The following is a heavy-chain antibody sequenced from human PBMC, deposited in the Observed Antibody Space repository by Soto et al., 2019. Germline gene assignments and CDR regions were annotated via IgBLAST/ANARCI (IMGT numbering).Heavy chain of an antibody. J-gene: IGHJ3*02. D-gene: IGHD4-17*01. CDR3: ASHYGDHSDAFDI. CDR2: IYYSGST. CDR1: GGSISSGGYY. V-gene: IGHV4-31*03. Sequence: SETLSLTCTVSGGSISSGGYYWSWIRQHPGKGLEWIGYIYYSGSTYYNPSLKSRVTISVDTSKNQFSLKLSSVTAADTAVYYCASHYGDHSDAFDIWGQGTMVTVSS.